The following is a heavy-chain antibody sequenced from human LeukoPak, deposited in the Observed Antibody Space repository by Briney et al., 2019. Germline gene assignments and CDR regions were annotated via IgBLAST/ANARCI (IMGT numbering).Heavy chain of an antibody. CDR2: IYSGGST. Sequence: PGGSLRLSCAASGFTVSSNYMSWVRQAPGKGLEWVSVIYSGGSTYYADSVKGRFTISRDNAKNSLYLQMNSLRAEDTAVYYYARVHIAVAGYVLDYWGQGTLVTVSS. CDR3: ARVHIAVAGYVLDY. D-gene: IGHD6-19*01. V-gene: IGHV3-53*01. CDR1: GFTVSSNY. J-gene: IGHJ4*02.